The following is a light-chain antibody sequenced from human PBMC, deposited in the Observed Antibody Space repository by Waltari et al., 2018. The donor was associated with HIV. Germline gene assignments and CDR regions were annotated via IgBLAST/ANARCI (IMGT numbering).Light chain of an antibody. Sequence: QSALTQPASVSESPGQSITISCTGTSSDVGAYNFVSWYQQHPGKVPELIIFVVSNRPSGISGRFSGSKSGNTASLTISGLRAEDEADYYCSSFTRRNNVIFGGGTKLTVL. J-gene: IGLJ2*01. CDR2: VVS. CDR3: SSFTRRNNVI. CDR1: SSDVGAYNF. V-gene: IGLV2-14*01.